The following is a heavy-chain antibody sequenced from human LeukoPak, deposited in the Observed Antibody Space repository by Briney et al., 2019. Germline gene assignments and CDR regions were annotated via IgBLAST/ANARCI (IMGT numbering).Heavy chain of an antibody. CDR3: ARQEGSLDY. J-gene: IGHJ4*02. CDR1: GGSISSYY. V-gene: IGHV4-59*08. CDR2: VYYSGST. Sequence: SETLSLTCTISGGSISSYYWSWIRQPPGKGLEWIGHVYYSGSTNYNPSLRSRVTISVDRSRNQFSQKLTAVTAADTAVYYCARQEGSLDYWGQGTLVTVSS.